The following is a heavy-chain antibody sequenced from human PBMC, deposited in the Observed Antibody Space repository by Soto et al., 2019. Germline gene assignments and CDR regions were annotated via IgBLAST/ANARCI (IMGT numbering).Heavy chain of an antibody. V-gene: IGHV5-51*01. Sequence: GESLKISCKGSGYRFTDYWIGWVRQMPGKGLELMGIIYPVDSDIIYSPPFQGQVTISVDKSTNTAYLQWGSLKASDSAMYYCARGVVVAGTTNGFDIWGQGTMVTVPS. CDR2: IYPVDSDI. J-gene: IGHJ3*02. D-gene: IGHD6-19*01. CDR3: ARGVVVAGTTNGFDI. CDR1: GYRFTDYW.